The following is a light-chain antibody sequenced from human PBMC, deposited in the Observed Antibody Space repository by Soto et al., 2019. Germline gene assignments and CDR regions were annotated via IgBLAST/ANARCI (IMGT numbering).Light chain of an antibody. CDR3: QQYGSSPLT. CDR1: QSVSSSY. Sequence: EIVLTQSPGTLSLSPGERATLSCRASQSVSSSYLAWYQQKPGQAPRLLIYGASSRATGIPDRFSGSGSGTDFTLTISRLEPEDSAFYYCQQYGSSPLTFGGGTKVDIK. CDR2: GAS. V-gene: IGKV3-20*01. J-gene: IGKJ4*01.